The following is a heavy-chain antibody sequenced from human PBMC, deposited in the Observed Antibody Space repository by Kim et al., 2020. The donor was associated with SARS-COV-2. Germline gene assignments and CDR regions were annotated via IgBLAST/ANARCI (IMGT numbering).Heavy chain of an antibody. Sequence: ASVKVSCKASGYTFTSYYMHWVRQATGQGLEWMGIINPSGGSTSYAQKFQGRVTMTRDTSTSTVYMELSSLRSEDTAVYYCARDLAKEYQLLPSNWFDPWGQGTLVTVSS. CDR3: ARDLAKEYQLLPSNWFDP. V-gene: IGHV1-46*01. CDR2: INPSGGST. CDR1: GYTFTSYY. J-gene: IGHJ5*02. D-gene: IGHD2-2*01.